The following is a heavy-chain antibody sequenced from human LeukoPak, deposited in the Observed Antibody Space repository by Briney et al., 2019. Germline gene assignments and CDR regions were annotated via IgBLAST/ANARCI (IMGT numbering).Heavy chain of an antibody. J-gene: IGHJ4*02. V-gene: IGHV4-30-2*01. D-gene: IGHD5-12*01. CDR3: ARGVRDGYNFRRYYFDY. CDR1: GGSISSGGYS. Sequence: SETLSLTCAVSGGSISSGGYSWSWIRQPPGKGLEWIGYIYHSGSTNYNPSLKSRVTISVDTSKNQFSLKLSSVTAADTAVYYCARGVRDGYNFRRYYFDYWGQGTLVTVSS. CDR2: IYHSGST.